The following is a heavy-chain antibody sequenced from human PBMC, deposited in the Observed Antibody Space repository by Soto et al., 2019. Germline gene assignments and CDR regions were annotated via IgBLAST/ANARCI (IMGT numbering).Heavy chain of an antibody. Sequence: GGSLRLSCAASGFTFRSHGMNWVSQAPGKGLEWVSSISSSSSYIYYADSVKGRFTISRDNAKNSLYLQMNSLRAEDTAVYYCARDGEYSSSWFDYWGQGALVSVSS. CDR3: ARDGEYSSSWFDY. J-gene: IGHJ4*02. D-gene: IGHD6-13*01. CDR1: GFTFRSHG. V-gene: IGHV3-21*01. CDR2: ISSSSSYI.